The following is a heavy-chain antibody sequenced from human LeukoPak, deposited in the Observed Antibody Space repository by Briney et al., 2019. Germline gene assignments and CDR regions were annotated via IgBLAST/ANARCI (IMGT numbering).Heavy chain of an antibody. J-gene: IGHJ1*01. V-gene: IGHV3-23*01. CDR3: AKGYCSSTSCYADVAYFQH. Sequence: GGSLRLSCAASGFTFSSYAMSWVRQAPGKGLEWVSAISGSGGSTYYADSVKGRFTISRDNSKNTLYLQMHSLRAEDTAVYYCAKGYCSSTSCYADVAYFQHWGQGTLVTVSS. D-gene: IGHD2-2*01. CDR2: ISGSGGST. CDR1: GFTFSSYA.